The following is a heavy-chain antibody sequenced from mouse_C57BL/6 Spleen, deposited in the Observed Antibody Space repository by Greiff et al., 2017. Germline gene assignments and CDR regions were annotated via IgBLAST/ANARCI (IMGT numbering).Heavy chain of an antibody. Sequence: QVQLQQSGAELVMPGASVKLSCKASGYTFTSYWMHWVKQRPGQGLEWIGEIDPSDSYTNYNQKFKGKSTLTVDKSSSTAYMQLSSLTSEDSAVYYCARFYDGYLYAMDYWGQGTSVTVSS. CDR1: GYTFTSYW. CDR3: ARFYDGYLYAMDY. CDR2: IDPSDSYT. D-gene: IGHD2-3*01. J-gene: IGHJ4*01. V-gene: IGHV1-69*01.